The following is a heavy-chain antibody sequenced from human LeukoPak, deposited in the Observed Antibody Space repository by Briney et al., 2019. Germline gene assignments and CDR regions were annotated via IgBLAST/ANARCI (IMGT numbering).Heavy chain of an antibody. CDR3: ARESSIIALGTLDF. CDR1: EVSFSTSG. CDR2: LQYDGSVD. V-gene: IGHV3-33*05. D-gene: IGHD2/OR15-2a*01. J-gene: IGHJ4*02. Sequence: GGSLRLSCAPSEVSFSTSGMHWVRQAPGKGLEWVGFLQYDGSVDYSADSVKGRFTISRHNSKNTLYLQMNSLRAEDTAVYYCARESSIIALGTLDFWGQGTLVTVSS.